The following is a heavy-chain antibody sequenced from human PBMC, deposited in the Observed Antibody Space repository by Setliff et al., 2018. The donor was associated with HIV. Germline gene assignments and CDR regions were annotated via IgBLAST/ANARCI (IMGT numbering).Heavy chain of an antibody. V-gene: IGHV3-30*04. D-gene: IGHD6-19*01. CDR1: GFTFSGYA. J-gene: IGHJ3*02. CDR3: ARHSDWYGNDAFDI. Sequence: GGSLRLSCAASGFTFSGYALHWVRQSPGKGLEWVAVMSFEGSNIYYADSVKGRFTISRDNAKNTLYLQMNSLRGEDTAVYYCARHSDWYGNDAFDIWGQGTRVTVSS. CDR2: MSFEGSNI.